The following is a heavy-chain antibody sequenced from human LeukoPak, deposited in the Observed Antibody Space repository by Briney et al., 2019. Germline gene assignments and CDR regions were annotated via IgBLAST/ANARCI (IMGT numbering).Heavy chain of an antibody. CDR1: GGSISSGDYY. CDR2: IYYTGST. D-gene: IGHD6-25*01. Sequence: SETLSLTCTVSGGSISSGDYYWTWIRQPPGKGLEWIAYIYYTGSTYYNPSLKSRVTISVDTSKNQFSLKLSSVTAADTAVYYCARQRARNYYYYMDVWGKGTTVTVSS. CDR3: ARQRARNYYYYMDV. J-gene: IGHJ6*03. V-gene: IGHV4-30-4*01.